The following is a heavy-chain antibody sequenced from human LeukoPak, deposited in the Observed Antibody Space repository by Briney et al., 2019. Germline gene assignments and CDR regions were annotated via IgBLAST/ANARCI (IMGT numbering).Heavy chain of an antibody. J-gene: IGHJ4*02. D-gene: IGHD6-13*01. Sequence: SETLSLTCSVSGGSNSAYYWSWIRQPPGKGLESIGYINYSGRTDYNPSLKGRVTISVDTSKNQFSLKLSSVTAADTAVYYCARHCPYSSSWSHFDYWGQGTQVTVSS. V-gene: IGHV4-59*08. CDR3: ARHCPYSSSWSHFDY. CDR1: GGSNSAYY. CDR2: INYSGRT.